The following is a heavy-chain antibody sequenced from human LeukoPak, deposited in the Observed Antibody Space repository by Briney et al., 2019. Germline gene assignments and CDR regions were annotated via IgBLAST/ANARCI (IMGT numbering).Heavy chain of an antibody. D-gene: IGHD1-14*01. CDR2: INPNSGGT. Sequence: ASVKVSCKASGYTFTGYYMHWVRQAPGQGLEWMGWINPNSGGTNYAQKFQGRVTMTRDTSISTAYMELSRLRSDDTAVYYCAGAEYVTSPHPGDYWGQGTLVTVSS. V-gene: IGHV1-2*02. J-gene: IGHJ4*02. CDR1: GYTFTGYY. CDR3: AGAEYVTSPHPGDY.